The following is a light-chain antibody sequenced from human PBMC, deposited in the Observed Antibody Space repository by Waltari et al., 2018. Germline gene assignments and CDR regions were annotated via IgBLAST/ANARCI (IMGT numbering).Light chain of an antibody. CDR2: GAS. Sequence: EIVLTQSPGSLSSSPGERVTLSCRASQSVSRALAWYQQKPGQAPRLLIFGASNMATGIPYRFSGSWSETDFSLTISRLEPEDFAVYYCQHYVRLPATFGRGTKVEIK. V-gene: IGKV3-20*01. J-gene: IGKJ1*01. CDR3: QHYVRLPAT. CDR1: QSVSRA.